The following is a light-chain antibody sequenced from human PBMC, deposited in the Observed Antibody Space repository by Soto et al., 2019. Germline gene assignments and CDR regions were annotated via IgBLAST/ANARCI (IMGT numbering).Light chain of an antibody. CDR3: AAWDDSLSVPV. V-gene: IGLV1-47*01. CDR2: RNN. Sequence: QSVLTPPPSSSGTPGQRVTIAWYGSSSNIGSNYVYWYQQLPGTAPKLLIYRNNQRPSVVPDRFSGSKSGTSASLAISGLRSADEADYYCAAWDDSLSVPVVGGGTALTV. J-gene: IGLJ2*01. CDR1: SSNIGSNY.